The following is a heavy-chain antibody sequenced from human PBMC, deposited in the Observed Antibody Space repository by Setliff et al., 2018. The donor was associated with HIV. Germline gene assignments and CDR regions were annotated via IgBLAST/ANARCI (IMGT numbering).Heavy chain of an antibody. Sequence: PSETLSLTCAVYGGSFSGFYWTFIRQSPGKGLEWIGEVTRSGTTTYDPSLKRRITISVDTSKNQFSLKLTSVTAADMGVYYCARGRKKTLAVSGTRYFDFWGQGTLVTVSS. CDR2: VTRSGTT. V-gene: IGHV4-34*01. CDR3: ARGRKKTLAVSGTRYFDF. D-gene: IGHD6-19*01. CDR1: GGSFSGFY. J-gene: IGHJ4*02.